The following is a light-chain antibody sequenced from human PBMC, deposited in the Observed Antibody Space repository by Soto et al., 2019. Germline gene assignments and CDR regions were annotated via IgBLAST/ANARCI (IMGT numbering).Light chain of an antibody. V-gene: IGKV3-11*01. Sequence: EIGMRQSPATLSVSPGQRATLPCRASQSIAGYLAWYQKKPGQAPRLLIYDTSNRVTGVPARFSGSGSGTDFTLSISSLEPEDFAVYYCQQRSNWPPITFGQGTRLEI. J-gene: IGKJ5*01. CDR2: DTS. CDR1: QSIAGY. CDR3: QQRSNWPPIT.